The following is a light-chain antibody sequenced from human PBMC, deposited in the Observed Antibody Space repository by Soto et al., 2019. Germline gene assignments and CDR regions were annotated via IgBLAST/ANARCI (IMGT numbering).Light chain of an antibody. CDR3: SSYTRSSTHVV. CDR2: DVS. J-gene: IGLJ2*01. CDR1: SSDVGGSNY. V-gene: IGLV2-14*01. Sequence: SALTQPASVSGSPGQSITISCTGTSSDVGGSNYVSWYQQHPGKAPKLMIYDVSNRPSGVSNRFSGSKSGNTASLTISGLQAEDEDDYYCSSYTRSSTHVVFGGGTKLTVL.